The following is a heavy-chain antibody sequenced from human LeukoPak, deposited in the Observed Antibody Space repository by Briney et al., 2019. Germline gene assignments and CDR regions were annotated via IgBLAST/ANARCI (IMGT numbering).Heavy chain of an antibody. V-gene: IGHV3-21*01. D-gene: IGHD5-12*01. J-gene: IGHJ6*02. CDR1: GFTFSSYS. Sequence: GGSLRLSCAASGFTFSSYSMNWVRHAPGKGLECVSSISSSSSYIYYADSVKGRFTISRDNAKNSLYLQMNSLRAEDTAVYYCARDAGNSGYGMDVWGQGTTVTVSS. CDR2: ISSSSSYI. CDR3: ARDAGNSGYGMDV.